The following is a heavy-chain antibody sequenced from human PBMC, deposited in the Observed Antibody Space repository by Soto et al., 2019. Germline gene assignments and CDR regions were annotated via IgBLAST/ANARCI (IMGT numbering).Heavy chain of an antibody. CDR2: INPDRGVT. D-gene: IGHD6-19*01. J-gene: IGHJ4*02. V-gene: IGHV1-2*04. CDR3: ARDPGSGWYSDFDY. CDR1: GYSFTAYY. Sequence: QVQVVQSGAEVKKPGASVKVSCKTSGYSFTAYYIHWVRQAPGHWLEWMGWINPDRGVTNYAQKFQGWVTLTGDTSTSTAYMELSRLKSDDAAVYYCARDPGSGWYSDFDYWGQGTLVTVSS.